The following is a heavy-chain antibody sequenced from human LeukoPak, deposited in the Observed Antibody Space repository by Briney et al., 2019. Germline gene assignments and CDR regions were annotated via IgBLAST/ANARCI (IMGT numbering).Heavy chain of an antibody. CDR1: GYTFTGYY. D-gene: IGHD2-2*01. CDR3: AQGHCSSTSCYDWFDP. V-gene: IGHV1-2*02. Sequence: ASVTVSCKASGYTFTGYYMHWVRQAPGQGLEWMGWINPNSGGTNYAQKFQGRVTMTRDTSISTAYMELSRLRSDDTAVYYCAQGHCSSTSCYDWFDPWGQGTLVTVSS. CDR2: INPNSGGT. J-gene: IGHJ5*02.